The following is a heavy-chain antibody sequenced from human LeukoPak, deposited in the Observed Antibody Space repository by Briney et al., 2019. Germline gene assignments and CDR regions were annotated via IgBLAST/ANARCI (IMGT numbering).Heavy chain of an antibody. CDR2: INSDGSST. Sequence: GGSLRLSCAASGFTFSSYWMHWVRQAPGKGLVWVSRINSDGSSTSYADSVKGRFTISRDNAKNTLYLQMNSLRAEDTAVYYCARGSGYSYGPPDYWGQGTLVTVSS. V-gene: IGHV3-74*01. J-gene: IGHJ4*02. CDR1: GFTFSSYW. D-gene: IGHD5-18*01. CDR3: ARGSGYSYGPPDY.